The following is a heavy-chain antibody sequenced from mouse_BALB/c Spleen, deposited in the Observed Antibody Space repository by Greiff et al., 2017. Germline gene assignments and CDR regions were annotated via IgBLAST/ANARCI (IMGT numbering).Heavy chain of an antibody. CDR2: ISSGGST. CDR1: GFTFSSYA. V-gene: IGHV5-6-5*01. Sequence: DVKLQESGGGLVKPGGSLKLSCAASGFTFSSYAMSWVRQTPEKRLEWVASISSGGSTYYTDSVKGRFTISRDNARNILYLQMSSLRSEDTAMYYCARGDYDGNYFDYWGQGTTLTVSS. CDR3: ARGDYDGNYFDY. D-gene: IGHD2-4*01. J-gene: IGHJ2*01.